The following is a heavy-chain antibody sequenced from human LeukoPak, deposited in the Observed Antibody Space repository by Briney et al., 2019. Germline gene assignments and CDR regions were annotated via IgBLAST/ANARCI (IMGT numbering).Heavy chain of an antibody. V-gene: IGHV3-23*01. CDR2: ISGSGGST. Sequence: GGSLRLSCAASGFTITSYAMSWVRQAPGKGLEWGSVISGSGGSTYSADSVKGRFTISRDNSKNTLFLQMNSVRAEDTAVYYCAKGGAAMVNYYFDYWGQGTLVTVSS. CDR1: GFTITSYA. CDR3: AKGGAAMVNYYFDY. D-gene: IGHD5-18*01. J-gene: IGHJ4*02.